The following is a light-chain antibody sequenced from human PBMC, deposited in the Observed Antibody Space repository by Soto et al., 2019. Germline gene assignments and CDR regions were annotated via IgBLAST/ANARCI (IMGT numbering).Light chain of an antibody. CDR2: AAS. CDR1: QCVPHNN. Sequence: EIVLTQSPGTLSLSPGERLTLSCRASQCVPHNNLAWFQQKPGQAPRLLIQAASTRAVGIPVRFSGGGSGTDFTLAISRLALEDFAVYYCHQYGNGAYTFGQGTKVEMK. CDR3: HQYGNGAYT. J-gene: IGKJ2*01. V-gene: IGKV3-20*01.